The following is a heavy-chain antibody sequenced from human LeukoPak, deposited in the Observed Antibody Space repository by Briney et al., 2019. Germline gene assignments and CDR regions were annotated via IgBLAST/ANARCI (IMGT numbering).Heavy chain of an antibody. CDR2: IYYSGST. Sequence: SSETLSLTCTVSGGSISSYYWSWIRQPPGKGLEWIGYIYYSGSTDYNPSLKSRVTISVDTSKNQFSLKLSSVTAADTAVYYCARVYYYDSRGYSHTFDYWGQGTLVTVSS. J-gene: IGHJ4*02. D-gene: IGHD3-22*01. CDR1: GGSISSYY. V-gene: IGHV4-59*01. CDR3: ARVYYYDSRGYSHTFDY.